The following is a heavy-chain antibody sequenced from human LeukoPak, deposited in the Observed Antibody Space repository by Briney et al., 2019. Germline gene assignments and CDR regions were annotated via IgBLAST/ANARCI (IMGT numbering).Heavy chain of an antibody. V-gene: IGHV4-34*01. J-gene: IGHJ4*02. D-gene: IGHD7-27*01. CDR2: INHSGST. CDR1: GGPFSGYY. CDR3: ARGKLGIWRSYDY. Sequence: TSETLSLTCAVYGGPFSGYYWSWIRQPPGKGLEWIGEINHSGSTNYNPSLKSRVTISVDTSKNQFSLKLSSVTAADTAVYYCARGKLGIWRSYDYWGQGTLVTVSS.